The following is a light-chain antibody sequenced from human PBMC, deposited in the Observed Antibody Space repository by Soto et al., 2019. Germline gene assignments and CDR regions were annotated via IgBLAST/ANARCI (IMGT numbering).Light chain of an antibody. Sequence: ENVLTQSPVTLSLSPGERATLYCRASQSVSGYVAWYQQKPGQAPRLLIYDASSRANGIPARFTGSGSGTDFSLTISSLEPEDFAVYYCQQRGTWPTFGQGTKVDI. CDR2: DAS. CDR1: QSVSGY. J-gene: IGKJ1*01. CDR3: QQRGTWPT. V-gene: IGKV3-11*01.